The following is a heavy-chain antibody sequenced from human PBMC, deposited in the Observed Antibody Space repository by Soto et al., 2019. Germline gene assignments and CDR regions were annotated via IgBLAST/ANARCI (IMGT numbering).Heavy chain of an antibody. V-gene: IGHV1-18*04. Sequence: GASVKVSCKASGYTFTSYGISWVRQAPGQGLEWMGWISAYNGNTNYAQKLQGRVTMNTDTSTSTAYMELRSLRSDDTAVYYCAREMAEYSSSSGMDVWGQGTTVTVSS. CDR1: GYTFTSYG. CDR2: ISAYNGNT. D-gene: IGHD6-6*01. CDR3: AREMAEYSSSSGMDV. J-gene: IGHJ6*02.